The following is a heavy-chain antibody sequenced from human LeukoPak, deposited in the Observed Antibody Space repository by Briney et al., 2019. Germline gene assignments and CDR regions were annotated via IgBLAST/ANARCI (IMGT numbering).Heavy chain of an antibody. D-gene: IGHD3-10*01. V-gene: IGHV3-48*04. CDR3: ARGHYGLDY. CDR1: GFTFRGSA. Sequence: GGSLRLSCAASGFTFRGSAVQWVRQAPGKGLEWVSYISTSGNSIYYADSVKGRFTISRDNAKNSLSLQMNSLRAEDTALYYCARGHYGLDYWGQGTLVTVSS. CDR2: ISTSGNSI. J-gene: IGHJ4*02.